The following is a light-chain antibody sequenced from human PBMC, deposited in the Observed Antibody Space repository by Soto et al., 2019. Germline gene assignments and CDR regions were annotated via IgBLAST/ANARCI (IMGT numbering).Light chain of an antibody. Sequence: DIQMTQSPSTLSGSVGERVTITCRASQTISSWLAWYQQKPGKAPKLLIYKASTLKSGVPSRFSGSGSGTEFTLTISSLQPDDFAVYYCQQYSYWPRTFGQGTKVDIK. J-gene: IGKJ1*01. CDR1: QTISSW. V-gene: IGKV1-5*03. CDR3: QQYSYWPRT. CDR2: KAS.